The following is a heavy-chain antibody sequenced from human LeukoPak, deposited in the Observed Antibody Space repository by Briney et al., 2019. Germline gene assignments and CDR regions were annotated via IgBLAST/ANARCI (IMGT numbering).Heavy chain of an antibody. V-gene: IGHV4-39*01. CDR2: IYYSGST. CDR3: ARRDMTALTAYVFDI. D-gene: IGHD4-11*01. Sequence: SETLSLTCTVSGGSISSSSYYWGWIRQPPGKGLEWIGSIYYSGSTYYNPSLNSRVTISVDTSKDQFSLKLRFVTAADTAVYYCARRDMTALTAYVFDIWGQGTMVTVSS. J-gene: IGHJ3*02. CDR1: GGSISSSSYY.